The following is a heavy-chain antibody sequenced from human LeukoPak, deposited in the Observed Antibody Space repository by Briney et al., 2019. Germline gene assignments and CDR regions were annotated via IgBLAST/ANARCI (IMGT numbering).Heavy chain of an antibody. Sequence: ASVKVSCKASGYTFTGYYMHWVRQDPGQGLEWMGWINPNSGGTNYAQKFQGRVTMTRDTSISTAYMELSRLRSDDTAVYYCARDSLFSGVVPAATFDYWGQGTLVTVSS. J-gene: IGHJ4*02. CDR1: GYTFTGYY. CDR3: ARDSLFSGVVPAATFDY. CDR2: INPNSGGT. D-gene: IGHD2-2*01. V-gene: IGHV1-2*02.